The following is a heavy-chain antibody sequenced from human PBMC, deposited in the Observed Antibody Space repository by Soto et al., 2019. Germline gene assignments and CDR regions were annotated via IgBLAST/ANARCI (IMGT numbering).Heavy chain of an antibody. D-gene: IGHD2-21*01. V-gene: IGHV1-3*01. Sequence: QVQLVQSGAEVKKPGASVKVSCKASGYTFTSYGLHWVRQAPGQSLEWMGWINVGNGNTEYSQKFQDRVTITRDTSATTAYMEIRSLRSEDTAMYYCAREPLCGGKCHEKWFDPWGQGTLVTVSS. CDR2: INVGNGNT. J-gene: IGHJ5*02. CDR3: AREPLCGGKCHEKWFDP. CDR1: GYTFTSYG.